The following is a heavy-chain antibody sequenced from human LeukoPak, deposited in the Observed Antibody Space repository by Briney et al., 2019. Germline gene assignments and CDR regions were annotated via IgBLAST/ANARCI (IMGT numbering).Heavy chain of an antibody. CDR1: GDSVSRNTAG. Sequence: SQNLSLTCAISGDSVSRNTAGWNWIRQSPSRGLEWLGRTYYRSKWYNDYAVSVKSRITINPDTSKNQFSLQLNSVTPEDTAVYYCARDSSWSWGWYYFDYWGQGTLVTVSS. CDR2: TYYRSKWYN. CDR3: ARDSSWSWGWYYFDY. D-gene: IGHD6-13*01. V-gene: IGHV6-1*01. J-gene: IGHJ4*02.